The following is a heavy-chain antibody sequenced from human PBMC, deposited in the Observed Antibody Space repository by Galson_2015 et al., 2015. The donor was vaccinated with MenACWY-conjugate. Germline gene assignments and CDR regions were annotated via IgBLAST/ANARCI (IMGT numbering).Heavy chain of an antibody. CDR1: GFTFSSYG. Sequence: LRLSCAASGFTFSSYGMHWVRQAPGKGLEWVAFIRYDGSNKYYGDSVKGRFTISRDNSKNTLDLQMNSLRAEDTAVYYCAKDRNYYDRSGSSDAYDIWGQGAKVTVSS. J-gene: IGHJ3*02. V-gene: IGHV3-30*02. D-gene: IGHD3-22*01. CDR2: IRYDGSNK. CDR3: AKDRNYYDRSGSSDAYDI.